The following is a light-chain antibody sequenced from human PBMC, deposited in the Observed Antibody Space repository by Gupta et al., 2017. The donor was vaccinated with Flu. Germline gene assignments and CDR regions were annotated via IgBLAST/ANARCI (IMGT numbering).Light chain of an antibody. Sequence: RVTISCSGSTSNIGSHTGNWYQQFPGTAPHLVIYSNNQRRSGGPDRFSGSKSGTSASLAISGLQSEDEADYSCAAMDDSLDGPVFGGGTKLTVL. CDR3: AAMDDSLDGPV. V-gene: IGLV1-44*01. CDR1: TSNIGSHT. CDR2: SNN. J-gene: IGLJ2*01.